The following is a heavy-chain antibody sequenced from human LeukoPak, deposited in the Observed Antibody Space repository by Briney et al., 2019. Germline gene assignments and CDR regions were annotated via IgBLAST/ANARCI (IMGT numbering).Heavy chain of an antibody. V-gene: IGHV4-39*01. CDR2: IYYSGST. CDR1: GGSISSSSYY. CDR3: ARYRGTGIAVT. J-gene: IGHJ5*02. D-gene: IGHD6-19*01. Sequence: SSETLSLTCTVSGGSISSSSYYWGWIRQPPGKGLEWMGSIYYSGSTYYNPSLKSRVTISVDTSKNQFSLKLSSVTAADTAVYYCARYRGTGIAVTWGQGTLVTVSS.